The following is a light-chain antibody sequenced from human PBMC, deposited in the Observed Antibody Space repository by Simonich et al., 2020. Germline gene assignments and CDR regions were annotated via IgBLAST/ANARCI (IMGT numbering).Light chain of an antibody. V-gene: IGLV2-14*01. CDR3: SSYTSSSRV. CDR2: DVS. CDR1: SSDVGGYNY. Sequence: QSALTQPASVSGSPGQSITISCTGTSSDVGGYNYVSWYHKHPGKAPKPMIYDVSKRPSGVSNRFSGSKSGNTASLTISGLQAEDEADYYCSSYTSSSRVFGGGTKLTVL. J-gene: IGLJ3*02.